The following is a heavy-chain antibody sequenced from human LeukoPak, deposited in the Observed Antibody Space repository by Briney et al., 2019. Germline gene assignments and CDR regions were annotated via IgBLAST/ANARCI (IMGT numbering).Heavy chain of an antibody. J-gene: IGHJ5*02. Sequence: PSETLSLTCTVSGYSISSGYYWGWIRQPPGKGLEWIGSIYHSGSTYYNPSLKSRVTISVDTSKNQFSLKLSSVTAADTAVYYCARGHNPWYSSSWYWFDPWGQGTLVTVSS. CDR2: IYHSGST. V-gene: IGHV4-38-2*02. D-gene: IGHD6-13*01. CDR1: GYSISSGYY. CDR3: ARGHNPWYSSSWYWFDP.